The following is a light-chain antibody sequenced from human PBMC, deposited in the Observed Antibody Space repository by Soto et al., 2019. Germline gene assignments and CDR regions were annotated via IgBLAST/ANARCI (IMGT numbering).Light chain of an antibody. CDR1: QNISSY. J-gene: IGKJ2*01. V-gene: IGKV3D-15*02. CDR2: AAY. CDR3: HQYDKAPQT. Sequence: EIVMTQSPATLSVSPGKRATLSCRASQNISSYLIWYQQKPGQAPRLLIYAAYNRATGIQDKFSGSGSGADYSLTIRRLEPEDSAVYYCHQYDKAPQTFGQGTKVDIK.